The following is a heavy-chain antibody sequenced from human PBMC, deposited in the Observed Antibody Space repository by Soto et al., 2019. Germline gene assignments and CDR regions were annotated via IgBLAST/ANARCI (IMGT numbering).Heavy chain of an antibody. V-gene: IGHV3-66*01. Sequence: EVRLVQSGGGLVQPGGSLRLSCAASRFIVSDNYMSWVRQAPGKGLEWVSIIYSGGGTDYAEAVKGRFTISRDNSKNTLYRQMNSLKAEDTGIYYCATRMSPAAYWGQGTVVTVSS. CDR2: IYSGGGT. J-gene: IGHJ4*02. CDR3: ATRMSPAAY. D-gene: IGHD2-15*01. CDR1: RFIVSDNY.